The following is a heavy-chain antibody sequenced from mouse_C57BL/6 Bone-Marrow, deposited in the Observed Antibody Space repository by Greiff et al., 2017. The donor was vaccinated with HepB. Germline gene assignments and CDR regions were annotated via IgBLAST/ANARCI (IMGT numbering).Heavy chain of an antibody. CDR2: IDPSDSET. CDR1: GYTFTSYW. D-gene: IGHD2-3*01. CDR3: ARDGYYDAMDY. J-gene: IGHJ4*01. V-gene: IGHV1-52*01. Sequence: VQLQQPGAELVRPGSSVKLSCKASGYTFTSYWMHWVKQRPIQGLEWIGNIDPSDSETHYNQKFKDKATLTVDKSSSTASRQLSSLTSEDSAVYYCARDGYYDAMDYWGQGTSVTVSS.